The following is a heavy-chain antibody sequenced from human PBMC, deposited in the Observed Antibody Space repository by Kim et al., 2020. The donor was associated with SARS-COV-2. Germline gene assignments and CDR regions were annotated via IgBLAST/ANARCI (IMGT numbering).Heavy chain of an antibody. CDR1: SGSISIIGYH. CDR3: ARLAGGDIWPVDL. V-gene: IGHV4-39*01. CDR2: IYYSGAN. J-gene: IGHJ2*01. Sequence: SETLSLTCSVSSGSISIIGYHWGWIRQSPGKGLEWIGSIYYSGANYYSSSLKNRISISVDTSKNQFFLSLRSVTAADTAGYFCARLAGGDIWPVDLWGRG. D-gene: IGHD3-16*01.